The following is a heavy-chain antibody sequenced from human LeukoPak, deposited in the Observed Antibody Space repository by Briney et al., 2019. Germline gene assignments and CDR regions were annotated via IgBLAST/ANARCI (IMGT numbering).Heavy chain of an antibody. CDR3: ARHGQWELLGGAFDI. CDR2: ISPDGSTT. Sequence: GGSLTLSCAASEFTLSGYWMHCVRQAPGKGLVWVSLISPDGSTTNYADSVRGPFTISRDNAKHTLYLQMSSLRADDTAVYYCARHGQWELLGGAFDIWGQGTMVTVSS. CDR1: EFTLSGYW. J-gene: IGHJ3*02. D-gene: IGHD1-26*01. V-gene: IGHV3-74*01.